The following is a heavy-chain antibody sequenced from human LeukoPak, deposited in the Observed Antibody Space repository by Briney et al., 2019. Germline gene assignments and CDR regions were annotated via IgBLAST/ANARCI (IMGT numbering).Heavy chain of an antibody. J-gene: IGHJ6*02. CDR3: AKGSVTTVPYYGMDV. Sequence: GGSLTLSCAASGFIFGRDSMNWVRQAPGRGLEWISYISRDSDIRYYADSVRGRFTISRDNSKNTLYLQMNSLRAEDTAVYYCAKGSVTTVPYYGMDVWGQGTTVTVSS. CDR1: GFIFGRDS. CDR2: ISRDSDIR. D-gene: IGHD4-17*01. V-gene: IGHV3-48*01.